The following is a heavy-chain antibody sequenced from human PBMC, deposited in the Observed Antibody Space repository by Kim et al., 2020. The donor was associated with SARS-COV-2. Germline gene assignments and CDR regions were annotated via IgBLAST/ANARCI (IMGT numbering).Heavy chain of an antibody. CDR2: IYYSGST. D-gene: IGHD2-15*01. V-gene: IGHV4-39*01. CDR1: GGSISSSSYY. J-gene: IGHJ3*02. CDR3: ATNEYCSGGSCYLGAFDI. Sequence: SETLSLTCTVSGGSISSSSYYWGWIRQPPGKGLEWIGSIYYSGSTYYNPSLKSRVTISVDTSKNQFSLKLSSVTAADTAVYYCATNEYCSGGSCYLGAFDIWGQGTMVTVSS.